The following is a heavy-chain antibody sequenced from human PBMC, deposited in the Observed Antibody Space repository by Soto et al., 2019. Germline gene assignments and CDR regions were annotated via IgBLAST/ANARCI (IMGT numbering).Heavy chain of an antibody. V-gene: IGHV4-59*12. D-gene: IGHD3-3*01. CDR2: IYYSGST. CDR1: GGSISSYY. CDR3: ARSGLRFLEEQNWFDP. J-gene: IGHJ5*02. Sequence: SETLSLTCTVSGGSISSYYWSWIRQPPGKGLEWIGYIYYSGSTNYNPSLKSRVTISVDTSKNQFSLKLSSVTAADTAVYYCARSGLRFLEEQNWFDPWGQGTLVTVSS.